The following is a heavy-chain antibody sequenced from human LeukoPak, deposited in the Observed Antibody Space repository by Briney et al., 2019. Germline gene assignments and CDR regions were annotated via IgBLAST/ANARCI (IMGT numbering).Heavy chain of an antibody. CDR3: ARGPTVITFNAFDV. CDR1: GFTFSSYG. V-gene: IGHV3-64*01. J-gene: IGHJ3*01. CDR2: ISSNGVYT. D-gene: IGHD4-17*01. Sequence: PGGSLRLSCAASGFTFSSYGMYWVRQAPGKGLEHVSGISSNGVYTYYANSVKGRFTISRDNSKNMLYLQMGSLRAEDMAVYHCARGPTVITFNAFDVWGQGTMVTVSS.